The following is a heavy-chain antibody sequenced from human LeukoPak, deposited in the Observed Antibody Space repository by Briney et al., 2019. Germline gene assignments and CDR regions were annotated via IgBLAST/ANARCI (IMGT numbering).Heavy chain of an antibody. Sequence: PSETLSLTCTVSGGSISSSSYYWGWIRQPPGKGLEWIGSIYYSGSTYYNPSLKSRVTISVDTSKNQFSLKLSSVTAADTAVYYCARDRVHIVVVPAAIGAFDIWGQGTMVTVSS. D-gene: IGHD2-2*01. J-gene: IGHJ3*02. V-gene: IGHV4-39*02. CDR2: IYYSGST. CDR3: ARDRVHIVVVPAAIGAFDI. CDR1: GGSISSSSYY.